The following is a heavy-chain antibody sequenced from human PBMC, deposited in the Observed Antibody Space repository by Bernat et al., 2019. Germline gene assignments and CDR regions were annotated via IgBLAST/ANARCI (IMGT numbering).Heavy chain of an antibody. V-gene: IGHV3-13*04. J-gene: IGHJ6*02. CDR1: GFTCSSYD. Sequence: EVQLVESGGGLVQPGGSLRLSCAASGFTCSSYDMHWVRQATGKGLEWVSAIGTAGDTYYPGSVKGRFTISRENAKNSLYLQMNSLRAGDTAVYYCARAFYLYGMDVWGQGTTVTVSS. CDR3: ARAFYLYGMDV. CDR2: IGTAGDT.